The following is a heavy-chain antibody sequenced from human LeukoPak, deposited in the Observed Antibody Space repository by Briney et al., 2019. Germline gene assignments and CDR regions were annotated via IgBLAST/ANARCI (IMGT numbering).Heavy chain of an antibody. CDR1: GYTFTSYD. V-gene: IGHV1-8*01. Sequence: ASVKVSCKASGYTFTSYDINWVRQATGQGLEWMGWMNPNSGNTGYAQKFRGRVTMTRNTSISTAYMELSSLRSEDTAVYYCARGRLVRPRTNWFDPWGQGTLVTVSS. J-gene: IGHJ5*02. CDR3: ARGRLVRPRTNWFDP. D-gene: IGHD3-9*01. CDR2: MNPNSGNT.